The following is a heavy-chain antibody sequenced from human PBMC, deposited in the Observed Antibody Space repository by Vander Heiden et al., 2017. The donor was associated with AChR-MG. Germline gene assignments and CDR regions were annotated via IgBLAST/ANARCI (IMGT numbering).Heavy chain of an antibody. J-gene: IGHJ4*02. CDR1: GYPFTEYY. Sequence: QVHLVQSGAEVTRPGASVKVSCKASGYPFTEYYIHWVRQAPGQGLEWMGWLNQKSGGTNYAQRFQGWVTMTRDTSINTAYMELSRLKSDDTAVYFCARGTQVWGQGTLVTVSS. D-gene: IGHD3-10*01. CDR2: LNQKSGGT. CDR3: ARGTQV. V-gene: IGHV1-2*04.